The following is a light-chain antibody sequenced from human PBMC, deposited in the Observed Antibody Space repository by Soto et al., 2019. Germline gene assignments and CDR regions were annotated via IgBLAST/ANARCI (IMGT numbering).Light chain of an antibody. CDR1: PTISSW. CDR2: KAS. J-gene: IGKJ1*01. V-gene: IGKV1-5*03. CDR3: QQYNTYRT. Sequence: DIQMTQSPSTLSASVGDRVTITCRASPTISSWLAWHKQKPGKAPKLLIYKASTLESGVPSRFSGSGSGTEFTLTIRSLQPDDFATYYCQQYNTYRTFGQGTKVDIK.